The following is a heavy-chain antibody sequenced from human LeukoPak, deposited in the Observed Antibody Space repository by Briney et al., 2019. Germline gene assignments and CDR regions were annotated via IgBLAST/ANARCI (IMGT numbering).Heavy chain of an antibody. CDR1: GFTFSSYG. J-gene: IGHJ3*02. CDR2: ISYDGSNK. V-gene: IGHV3-30*18. Sequence: GGSLRLSCAASGFTFSSYGMHWVRQAPGKGLEWVAVISYDGSNKYYADSVKGRFTISRDNSKNTLYLQMNSLRAEDTAVYYCAKNPAGGGDSARAFDIWGQGTMVTVSS. D-gene: IGHD2-21*02. CDR3: AKNPAGGGDSARAFDI.